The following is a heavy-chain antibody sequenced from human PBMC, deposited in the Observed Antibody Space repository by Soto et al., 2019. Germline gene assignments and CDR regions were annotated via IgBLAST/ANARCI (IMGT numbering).Heavy chain of an antibody. J-gene: IGHJ4*02. D-gene: IGHD4-17*01. Sequence: LRLSCAASGFTFSLYEMNWVRQAPGKGLEWVAYMSSSSGTTYYADSVKGRFTISRDNAKNSVYLQMNSLRAEDTAVYYCAKNNYGGNSVDYWGQGTLVTVSS. CDR1: GFTFSLYE. V-gene: IGHV3-48*03. CDR2: MSSSSGTT. CDR3: AKNNYGGNSVDY.